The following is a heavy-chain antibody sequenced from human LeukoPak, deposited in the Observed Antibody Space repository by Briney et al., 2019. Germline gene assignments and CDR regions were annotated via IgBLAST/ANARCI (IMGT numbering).Heavy chain of an antibody. J-gene: IGHJ4*02. CDR1: GFTFNNYG. Sequence: GGSLTLSCAASGFTFNNYGMHWVRQAPDKGLEWVAVISYDGSHISYVDSVKGRFTISRDDSKSTLFLQMISLRGEDTAVYYCAKGRSYDSSGYEFDFWGQGTLVTVSS. CDR2: ISYDGSHI. D-gene: IGHD3-22*01. V-gene: IGHV3-30*18. CDR3: AKGRSYDSSGYEFDF.